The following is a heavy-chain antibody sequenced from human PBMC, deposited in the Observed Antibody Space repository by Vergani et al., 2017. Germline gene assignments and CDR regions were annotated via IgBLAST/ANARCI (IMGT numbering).Heavy chain of an antibody. V-gene: IGHV1-69*02. CDR3: ARAAFGYDSSRGYFDY. Sequence: QVQLVQSGAEVKKPGSSVKVSCKASGGTFSSYTISWVRQAPGQGLEWMGRIIPILGIANYAQKFQGRVTIPADKSTSTAYMELSSLRSEDTAVYYCARAAFGYDSSRGYFDYWGQGTLVTVSS. CDR1: GGTFSSYT. CDR2: IIPILGIA. J-gene: IGHJ4*02. D-gene: IGHD3-22*01.